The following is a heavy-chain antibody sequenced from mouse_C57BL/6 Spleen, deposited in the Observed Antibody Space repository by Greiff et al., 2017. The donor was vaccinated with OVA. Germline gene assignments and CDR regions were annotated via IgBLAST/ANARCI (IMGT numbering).Heavy chain of an antibody. V-gene: IGHV1-26*01. CDR3: AREPGRTYYFDY. CDR1: GYTFTDYY. J-gene: IGHJ2*01. Sequence: EVQLQQSGPELVKPGASVKISCKASGYTFTDYYMNWVKQSHGKSLEWIGDINPNNGGTSYNQKFKGKATLTVDKSSSTAYMELRSLTSEDSAVYYCAREPGRTYYFDYWGQGTTLTVSS. CDR2: INPNNGGT.